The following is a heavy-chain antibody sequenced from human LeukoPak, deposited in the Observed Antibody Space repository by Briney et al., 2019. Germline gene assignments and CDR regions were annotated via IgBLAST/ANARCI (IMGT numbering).Heavy chain of an antibody. CDR1: GGSISRYY. V-gene: IGHV4-59*08. CDR3: ARRSIVGRYYGSGSRREYYFDY. Sequence: PSETLSLTCTVSGGSISRYYWNWIRQPPGKTLEWIGFIYDSESTNYNPSLKSRVTISVDTSKNQFSLKLSSVTAADTAVYYCARRSIVGRYYGSGSRREYYFDYWGQGTLVTVSS. D-gene: IGHD3-10*01. CDR2: IYDSEST. J-gene: IGHJ4*02.